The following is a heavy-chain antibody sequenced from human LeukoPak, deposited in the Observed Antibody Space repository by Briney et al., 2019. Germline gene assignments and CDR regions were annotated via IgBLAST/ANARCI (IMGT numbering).Heavy chain of an antibody. D-gene: IGHD3-10*01. CDR2: IIPIFGTA. V-gene: IGHV1-69*05. CDR1: GGTFSSYA. Sequence: SVKVSCKASGGTFSSYAISWVRQAPGQGLEWMGRIIPIFGTANYAQKFQGRVTITTDESTSTAYMELSSLRSEDTAVYYCAINPYHYGSGSTDYWGQGTLVTVSS. CDR3: AINPYHYGSGSTDY. J-gene: IGHJ4*02.